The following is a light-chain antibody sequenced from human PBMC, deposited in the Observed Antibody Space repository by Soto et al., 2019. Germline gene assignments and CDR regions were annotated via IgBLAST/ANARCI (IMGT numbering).Light chain of an antibody. Sequence: ELVLTQSPGTLSLSPGDRATLSCRASQSVTSTFLAWYQHKPGQAPRLLIYGASNRATGIPDRFSGSGSGTDFALTISRLEPEDFAVYYCQQYGTSWSTFGWGTKVEIK. J-gene: IGKJ4*01. CDR2: GAS. CDR3: QQYGTSWST. V-gene: IGKV3-20*01. CDR1: QSVTSTF.